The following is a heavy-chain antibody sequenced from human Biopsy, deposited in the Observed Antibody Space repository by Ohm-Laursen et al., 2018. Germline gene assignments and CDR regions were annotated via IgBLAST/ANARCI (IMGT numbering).Heavy chain of an antibody. CDR2: IYYDGIT. Sequence: SETLSLTCAVSGYSVTNDYYWGWIRQPPGKGLEWIGNIYYDGITYYNPSLKSRVAMSVDTSKNQFSLRLPSVTAADTAVYYRARVAGGYAYYYGMDVWGQGTTVIVSS. J-gene: IGHJ6*02. CDR3: ARVAGGYAYYYGMDV. CDR1: GYSVTNDYY. D-gene: IGHD5-12*01. V-gene: IGHV4-38-2*01.